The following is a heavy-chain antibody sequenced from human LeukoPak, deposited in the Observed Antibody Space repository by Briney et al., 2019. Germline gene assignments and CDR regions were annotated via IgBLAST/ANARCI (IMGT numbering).Heavy chain of an antibody. CDR2: INHSGST. D-gene: IGHD1-26*01. CDR3: ARAMGGGIDY. Sequence: SETLSLTCTVSGGSISSYYWSWIRQPPGKGLEWIGEINHSGSTNYNPSLKSRVTISVDTSKNQFSLKLSSVTAADTAVYYCARAMGGGIDYWGQGTLVTVSS. CDR1: GGSISSYY. J-gene: IGHJ4*02. V-gene: IGHV4-34*01.